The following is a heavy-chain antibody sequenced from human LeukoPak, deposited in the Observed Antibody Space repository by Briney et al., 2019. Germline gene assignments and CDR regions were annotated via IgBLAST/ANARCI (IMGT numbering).Heavy chain of an antibody. Sequence: GGSLRLSCAASGFTFSSYRMNWVRQPPGKGLEWVSSISGSSSYIYYAASVKGRFTISRDNAKNSLYLQMNSLRAEDTAVYYCARGGRQTGLGYWGQGTLVTVSS. CDR2: ISGSSSYI. V-gene: IGHV3-21*01. J-gene: IGHJ4*02. CDR3: ARGGRQTGLGY. CDR1: GFTFSSYR. D-gene: IGHD7-27*01.